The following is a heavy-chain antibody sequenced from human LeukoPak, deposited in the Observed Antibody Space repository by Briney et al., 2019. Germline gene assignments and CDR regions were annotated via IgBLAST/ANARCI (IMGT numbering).Heavy chain of an antibody. CDR3: AKDGVILAPGVYWYMDV. D-gene: IGHD3-16*02. CDR1: GFTFSSYA. V-gene: IGHV3-23*01. J-gene: IGHJ6*03. CDR2: ISGSGGST. Sequence: GGSLRLSCAASGFTFSSYAMSWVRQAPGKGLEWVSGISGSGGSTYYADSVKGRFTISRDNSKNTLYLQMNSLRAEDTAVYYCAKDGVILAPGVYWYMDVWGRGTTVTVS.